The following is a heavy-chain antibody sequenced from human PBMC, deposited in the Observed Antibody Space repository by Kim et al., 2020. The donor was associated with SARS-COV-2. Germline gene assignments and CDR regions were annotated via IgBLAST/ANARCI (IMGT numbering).Heavy chain of an antibody. Sequence: SVKVSCKASGGTFTNYAINWVRQVPGQGLEWMGGIIPIFGRANYAQKFQGRVRITADESTSTAYMELSSLRSEDTAVYYCARGIDDSSGFYYFYWGQGTLVTVSS. J-gene: IGHJ4*02. CDR2: IIPIFGRA. CDR1: GGTFTNYA. V-gene: IGHV1-69*13. D-gene: IGHD3-22*01. CDR3: ARGIDDSSGFYYFY.